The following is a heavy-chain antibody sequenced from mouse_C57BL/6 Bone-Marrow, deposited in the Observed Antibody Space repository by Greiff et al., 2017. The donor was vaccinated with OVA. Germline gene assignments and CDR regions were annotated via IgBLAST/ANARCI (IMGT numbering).Heavy chain of an antibody. J-gene: IGHJ3*01. V-gene: IGHV1-85*01. CDR2: IYPRDGST. CDR3: ARDTTVVPFAY. CDR1: GFNIKDDY. D-gene: IGHD1-1*01. Sequence: QVQLQQSGAELVRPGASVKLSCTASGFNIKDDYMHWVKQRPEQGLEWIGWIYPRDGSTKYNEKFKGKATLTVDTSSSTAYMELHSLTSEDSAVYFCARDTTVVPFAYWGQGTLVTVSA.